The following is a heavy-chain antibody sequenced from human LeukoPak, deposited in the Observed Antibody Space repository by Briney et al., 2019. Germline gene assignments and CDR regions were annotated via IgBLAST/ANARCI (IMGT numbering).Heavy chain of an antibody. CDR1: GYSFTSYW. V-gene: IGHV5-51*01. CDR2: IYPGDSDT. CDR3: ARLLGYCSSTSCENNWFDP. Sequence: GESLKISCKGSGYSFTSYWIGWVRQMPGKGLEWMGIIYPGDSDTRYSPSFQGQVTISADKSISTAYLQRSSLKASDTAMYYCARLLGYCSSTSCENNWFDPWGQGTLVTVSS. J-gene: IGHJ5*02. D-gene: IGHD2-2*01.